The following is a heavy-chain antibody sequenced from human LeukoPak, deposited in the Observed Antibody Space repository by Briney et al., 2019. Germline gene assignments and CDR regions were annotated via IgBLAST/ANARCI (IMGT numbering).Heavy chain of an antibody. CDR1: GGSISSDVHY. Sequence: SETLSLTCTVSGGSISSDVHYWGWIRQPPGKELEWIGSMSYSGSSYHNPSLKSRVTISVDTSRNHFSLKLRSVTAADTAVYYCARDHLANLASRLFDPWGQGTLVTVSS. D-gene: IGHD3-3*01. J-gene: IGHJ5*02. V-gene: IGHV4-39*07. CDR2: MSYSGSS. CDR3: ARDHLANLASRLFDP.